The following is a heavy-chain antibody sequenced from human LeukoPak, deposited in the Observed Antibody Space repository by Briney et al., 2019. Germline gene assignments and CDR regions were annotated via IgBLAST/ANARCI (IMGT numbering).Heavy chain of an antibody. CDR1: GFTVSSNY. V-gene: IGHV3-66*01. J-gene: IGHJ3*02. CDR2: IYSGGST. D-gene: IGHD3-10*01. Sequence: PGGSLRLSCAASGFTVSSNYMSWVRQAPGKGLEWVSVIYSGGSTYYADSVKGRFTISRDNAKNSLYLQMNSLRAEDTAVYYCARESGFRGDAFDIWGQGTMVTVSS. CDR3: ARESGFRGDAFDI.